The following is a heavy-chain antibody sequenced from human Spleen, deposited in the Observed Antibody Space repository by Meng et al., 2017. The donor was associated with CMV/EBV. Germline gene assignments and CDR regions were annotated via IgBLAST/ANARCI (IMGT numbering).Heavy chain of an antibody. CDR3: ASVGFCSGTTCYTGDYSSRRHFEH. CDR2: MNPNSGNT. Sequence: ASVKVSCKASGYTFTSYDINWVRQATGQRPEWMGWMNPNSGNTGSAQKFQGRVTITRNTSIRTAYMELSSLRSEDTAVYYCASVGFCSGTTCYTGDYSSRRHFEHWGQGTLVTVSS. V-gene: IGHV1-8*01. D-gene: IGHD2-2*02. J-gene: IGHJ4*02. CDR1: GYTFTSYD.